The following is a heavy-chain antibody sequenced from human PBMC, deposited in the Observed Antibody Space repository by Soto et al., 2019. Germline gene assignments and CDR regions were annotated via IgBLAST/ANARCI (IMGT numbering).Heavy chain of an antibody. Sequence: SETLSLTCAVYGGSFSGYYWSWIRQPPGKGLEWIGEINHSGSTNYNPSLKSRVTISVDTSKNQFSLKLSSATAADTAVYYCARCDIVVVPAASLYYYYGMDVWSQGTTVTVSS. CDR2: INHSGST. V-gene: IGHV4-34*01. CDR3: ARCDIVVVPAASLYYYYGMDV. J-gene: IGHJ6*02. CDR1: GGSFSGYY. D-gene: IGHD2-2*01.